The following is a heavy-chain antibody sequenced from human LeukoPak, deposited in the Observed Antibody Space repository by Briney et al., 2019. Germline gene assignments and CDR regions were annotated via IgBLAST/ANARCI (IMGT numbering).Heavy chain of an antibody. CDR2: IIGSGGST. CDR1: GFTFSSYA. J-gene: IGHJ4*02. Sequence: GGSRRLSCAASGFTFSSYAMSWVRQAPGKVMEWVSAIIGSGGSTYYADSVKGRFTISRDNSKNPLYLQMNSLRAEDTAVYYCAKDLPGYCSSTSCPGTFDYWGQGTLVTVSS. CDR3: AKDLPGYCSSTSCPGTFDY. D-gene: IGHD2-2*01. V-gene: IGHV3-23*01.